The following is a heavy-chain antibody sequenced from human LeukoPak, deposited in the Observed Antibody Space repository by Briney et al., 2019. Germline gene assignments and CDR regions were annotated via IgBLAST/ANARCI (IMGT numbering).Heavy chain of an antibody. V-gene: IGHV4-39*07. CDR3: ARARYYSYGGNSVGPDY. CDR2: IYYTGST. CDR1: GDSIRSSSYH. J-gene: IGHJ4*02. Sequence: PSETLSLTCTVSGDSIRSSSYHWGWIRQPPGKGLESIGTIYYTGSTYYNPSLRSRVTISVDTSKNQFSLKLSSVTAADTAVYYCARARYYSYGGNSVGPDYWGQGTLVTVSS. D-gene: IGHD4-23*01.